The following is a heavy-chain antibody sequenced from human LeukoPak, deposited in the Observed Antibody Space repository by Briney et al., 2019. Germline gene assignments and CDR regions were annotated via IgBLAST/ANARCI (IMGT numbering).Heavy chain of an antibody. CDR2: IYHSGST. V-gene: IGHV4-38-2*02. Sequence: PSETLSLTCTVSGYSISSGYYWGWIRQPPAKGLEWIGSIYHSGSTYYNPSLKSRVTISVDTSKNQFSLKLSSVTAADTAVYYCAIYDFWSSYHDYWGQGTLVTVSS. CDR3: AIYDFWSSYHDY. CDR1: GYSISSGYY. D-gene: IGHD3-3*01. J-gene: IGHJ4*02.